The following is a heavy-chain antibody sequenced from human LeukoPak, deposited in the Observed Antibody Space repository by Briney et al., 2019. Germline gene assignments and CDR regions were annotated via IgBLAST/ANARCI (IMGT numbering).Heavy chain of an antibody. D-gene: IGHD2-15*01. Sequence: GGSLRLSYAASGFTFSSYWMSWVRQAPGKGLEWVANIKQDGSEKYYVDSLKGRFTISRDNAENSLYLQMNSLRAEDTAVYYCARVPVCSGGSCYSVYTFDIWGQGTMVTVSS. J-gene: IGHJ3*02. V-gene: IGHV3-7*01. CDR3: ARVPVCSGGSCYSVYTFDI. CDR2: IKQDGSEK. CDR1: GFTFSSYW.